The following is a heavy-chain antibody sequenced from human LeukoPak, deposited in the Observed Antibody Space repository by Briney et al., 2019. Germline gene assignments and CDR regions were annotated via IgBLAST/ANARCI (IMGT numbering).Heavy chain of an antibody. Sequence: GRSLRLSCAASGFSFADATMHWVRQVPGKGLEWVSGINWNSGTMGYADSVKGRFTVSGDNAKSSLYLQMNSLKTEDTALYYCAKDPYMDVWGKGTTVTVSS. CDR2: INWNSGTM. CDR3: AKDPYMDV. CDR1: GFSFADAT. J-gene: IGHJ6*03. V-gene: IGHV3-9*01.